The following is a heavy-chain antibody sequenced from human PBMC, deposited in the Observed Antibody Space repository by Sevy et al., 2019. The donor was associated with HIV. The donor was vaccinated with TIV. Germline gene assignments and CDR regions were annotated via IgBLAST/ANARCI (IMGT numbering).Heavy chain of an antibody. CDR1: GFTFSSYA. D-gene: IGHD3-10*01. J-gene: IGHJ4*02. Sequence: GGSLRLSCATSGFTFSSYAMHWVRQAPGKGLETVAVISHDAVVKFYADSGKGRFTISRDNSRSTLDLQVNSLRDEDTAVYYCARERGESLRNGSPFDYWGQGTRVTVSS. V-gene: IGHV3-30*04. CDR2: ISHDAVVK. CDR3: ARERGESLRNGSPFDY.